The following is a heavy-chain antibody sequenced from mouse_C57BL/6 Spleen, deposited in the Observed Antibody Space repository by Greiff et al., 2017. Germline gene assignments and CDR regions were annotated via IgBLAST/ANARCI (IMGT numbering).Heavy chain of an antibody. CDR3: AGRDDYYHYYAMDY. V-gene: IGHV6-3*01. CDR1: GFTFSNYW. Sequence: EVKVEESGGGLVQPGGSMKLSCVASGFTFSNYWMNWVRQSPEKGLEWVAQIRLKSDNYATHYAESVKGRFTISRDDSKSSVYLQMNNLKAEDTGIYYCAGRDDYYHYYAMDYWGQGTSVTVSS. J-gene: IGHJ4*01. D-gene: IGHD2-3*01. CDR2: IRLKSDNYAT.